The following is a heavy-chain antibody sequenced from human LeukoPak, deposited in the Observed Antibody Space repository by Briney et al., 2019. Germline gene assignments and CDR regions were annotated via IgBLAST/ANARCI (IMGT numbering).Heavy chain of an antibody. CDR2: IGTAGDT. J-gene: IGHJ4*02. CDR3: ARVAKERVGGVYYFDY. Sequence: GGSLRLSCAASGFTFSDYDMHWLRQATGKGLEWVSAIGTAGDTYYTGSVKGRFTISRENAKNSLYLQMNTLRAGDTAVYYCARVAKERVGGVYYFDYWGQGTLVTVSS. V-gene: IGHV3-13*01. D-gene: IGHD1-1*01. CDR1: GFTFSDYD.